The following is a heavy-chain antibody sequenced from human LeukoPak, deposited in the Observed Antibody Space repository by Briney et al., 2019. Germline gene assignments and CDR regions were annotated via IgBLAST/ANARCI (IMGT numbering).Heavy chain of an antibody. Sequence: GGSLRLSCAASGFTFSSYNMNWVRQAPGKGLEWVSSITSSSSYIYYADSVRGRFTISRDNAKNSLFLQMNSLRAEDSAVYYCVRTVAVAGGDYWGQGTLVTVSS. V-gene: IGHV3-21*01. CDR2: ITSSSSYI. J-gene: IGHJ4*02. D-gene: IGHD6-19*01. CDR1: GFTFSSYN. CDR3: VRTVAVAGGDY.